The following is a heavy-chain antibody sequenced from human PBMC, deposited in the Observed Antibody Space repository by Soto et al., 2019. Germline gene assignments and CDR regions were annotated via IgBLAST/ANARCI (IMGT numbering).Heavy chain of an antibody. V-gene: IGHV1-69*13. CDR1: GDTDTDYV. Sequence: SVKVSCKASGDTDTDYVISWVRQAPGQGLEWMGGIFPKFGTTYSAQKLQDRLTITADESTSTVYMQLSSLRLDDTAVYYCEAEMTFGKLSVVWGQGTTVTVSS. D-gene: IGHD3-16*02. J-gene: IGHJ6*02. CDR3: EAEMTFGKLSVV. CDR2: IFPKFGTT.